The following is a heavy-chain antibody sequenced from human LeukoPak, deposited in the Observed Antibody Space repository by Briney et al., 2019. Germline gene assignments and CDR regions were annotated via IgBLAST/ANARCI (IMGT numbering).Heavy chain of an antibody. CDR1: GGSISSRSYY. V-gene: IGHV4-39*01. D-gene: IGHD3-9*01. CDR3: ARRPAGYYSPYYYYYMDV. CDR2: IFYSGST. J-gene: IGHJ6*03. Sequence: SETLSLTCTVSGGSISSRSYYWGWIRQPPGKGLDWMGSIFYSGSTYYNPSLKSRVTISVDTSKNQFSLKLSSVTAADTAVYYCARRPAGYYSPYYYYYMDVWGKGTTVTISS.